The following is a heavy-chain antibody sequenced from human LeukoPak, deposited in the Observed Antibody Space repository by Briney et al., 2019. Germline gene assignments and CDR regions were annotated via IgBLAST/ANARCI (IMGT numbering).Heavy chain of an antibody. Sequence: GGSLRLSCAASGFTFSSYAMTWVRQAPGKGLEWVSTIGGSAGSTYYADSVKGRFTISKDNSKNTLYLQINSLRVDDTAIYYCARGSHGEHDSWGQGTLVTVSS. CDR1: GFTFSSYA. J-gene: IGHJ5*01. V-gene: IGHV3-23*01. CDR3: ARGSHGEHDS. D-gene: IGHD4-17*01. CDR2: IGGSAGST.